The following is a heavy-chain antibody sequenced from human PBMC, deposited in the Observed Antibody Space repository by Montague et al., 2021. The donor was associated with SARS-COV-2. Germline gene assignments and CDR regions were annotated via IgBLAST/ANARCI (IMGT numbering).Heavy chain of an antibody. J-gene: IGHJ3*02. CDR2: IYYSGST. Sequence: SETLSLTCTVSGGSFSSSSYYWVWIRQPPGIFLEWIGSIYYSGSTYYNPSLKSRVTISVDTSKNQFSLKLSSVAAADTAVYYCASPTYYYDSSGSDAFDIWGKGKMVTVSS. CDR3: ASPTYYYDSSGSDAFDI. D-gene: IGHD3-22*01. CDR1: GGSFSSSSYY. V-gene: IGHV4-39*01.